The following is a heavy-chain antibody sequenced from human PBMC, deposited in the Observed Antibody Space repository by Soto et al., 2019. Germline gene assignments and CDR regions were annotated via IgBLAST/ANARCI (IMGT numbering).Heavy chain of an antibody. J-gene: IGHJ6*02. V-gene: IGHV1-69*13. CDR3: AIIAVAGSGMDV. Sequence: SVKVACKAAGGTFSGYSISGVRQAPGQGLDXMGGXXXIXGXAXYXXXXQGRVTITADESTSTAYMELSSLRSEDTAVYYCAIIAVAGSGMDVWGQGPTVTVYS. CDR2: XXXIXGXA. D-gene: IGHD6-19*01. CDR1: GGTFSGYS.